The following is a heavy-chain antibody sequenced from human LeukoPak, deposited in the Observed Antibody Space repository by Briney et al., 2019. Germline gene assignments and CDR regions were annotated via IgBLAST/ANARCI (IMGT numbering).Heavy chain of an antibody. CDR2: IRDSGSST. V-gene: IGHV3-23*01. CDR3: AKVPYSDYGSGRPPFMDV. Sequence: GGPLRLSCTAPRSTFYNHSVTTVRQAPGRGLERVSPIRDSGSSTNYADSVRGRFTISRENSKNTLYLQMDSLRAEDTAIYYCAKVPYSDYGSGRPPFMDVWGQGTTVAVSS. J-gene: IGHJ6*02. D-gene: IGHD3-10*01. CDR1: RSTFYNHS.